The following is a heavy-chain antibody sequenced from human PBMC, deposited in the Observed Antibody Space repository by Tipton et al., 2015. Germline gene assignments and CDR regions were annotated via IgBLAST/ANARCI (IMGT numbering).Heavy chain of an antibody. CDR1: GGTFSSYA. V-gene: IGHV1-69*06. CDR2: IIPIFGTA. Sequence: QVQLVQSGAEVKKPGSSVKVSCKASGGTFSSYAISWVRQAPGQGLEWMGGIIPIFGTANYAQKFQGRVTITADKSTSTAYMELSSLRSEDTAVYYCARYVLRFLDPPYYYYGMDVWGQGTTVTVSS. J-gene: IGHJ6*02. CDR3: ARYVLRFLDPPYYYYGMDV. D-gene: IGHD3-3*01.